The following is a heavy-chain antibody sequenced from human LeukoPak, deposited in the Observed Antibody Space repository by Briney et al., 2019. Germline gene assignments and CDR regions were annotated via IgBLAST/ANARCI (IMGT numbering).Heavy chain of an antibody. CDR3: ARDTAMDKFDY. CDR1: GYRFTSYW. D-gene: IGHD5-18*01. CDR2: IYPGDSDT. J-gene: IGHJ4*02. V-gene: IGHV5-51*01. Sequence: GESLKISFKGSGYRFTSYWIGWVRQMPGKGLEWMGIIYPGDSDTRYSPSFQGQVTISADKSISTAYLQWSSLKASDTAMYYCARDTAMDKFDYWGQGTLVTVSS.